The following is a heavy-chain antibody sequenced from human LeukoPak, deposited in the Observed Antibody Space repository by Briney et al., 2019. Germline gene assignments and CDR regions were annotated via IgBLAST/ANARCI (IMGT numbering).Heavy chain of an antibody. Sequence: GGSLRLSCAASGFTFSNAWMSWVRQAPGKGLEWVGRIKSKTDGGTTDYAAPVKGRFTISRDDSKNTLYLQMNSLKTEDTAVYYGTTGITMVRGVIHLIDYWGQGTLVTVSS. V-gene: IGHV3-15*01. J-gene: IGHJ4*02. CDR1: GFTFSNAW. D-gene: IGHD3-10*01. CDR2: IKSKTDGGTT. CDR3: TTGITMVRGVIHLIDY.